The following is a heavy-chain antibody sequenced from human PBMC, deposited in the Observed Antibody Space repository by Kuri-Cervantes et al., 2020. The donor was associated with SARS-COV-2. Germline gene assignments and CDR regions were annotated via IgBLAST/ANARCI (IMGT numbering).Heavy chain of an antibody. J-gene: IGHJ6*02. CDR2: TTGSGATT. Sequence: GESLKISCAASGFSFNTYAMTWVRQAPGKGLEWVSSTTGSGATTFYADSVKGRFTISRDNSKNTLYLQMNSLRAEDTAVYYCAKDIDIVVVPAYYYYYGMDVWGQGTTVTVSS. D-gene: IGHD2-2*01. V-gene: IGHV3-23*01. CDR1: GFSFNTYA. CDR3: AKDIDIVVVPAYYYYYGMDV.